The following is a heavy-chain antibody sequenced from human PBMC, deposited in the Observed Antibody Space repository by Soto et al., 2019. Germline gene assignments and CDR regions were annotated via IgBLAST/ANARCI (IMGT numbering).Heavy chain of an antibody. J-gene: IGHJ6*02. V-gene: IGHV4-31*03. D-gene: IGHD2-8*01. Sequence: KPSETLSLTCTVSGGSISSGGYYWSWIRQHPGKGLEWIGYIYYSGSTYYNPSLKSRVTISVDTSKNQFSLKLSSVTAADTAVYYCARESNYYYYGMDVWGQGTTVTVSS. CDR1: GGSISSGGYY. CDR2: IYYSGST. CDR3: ARESNYYYYGMDV.